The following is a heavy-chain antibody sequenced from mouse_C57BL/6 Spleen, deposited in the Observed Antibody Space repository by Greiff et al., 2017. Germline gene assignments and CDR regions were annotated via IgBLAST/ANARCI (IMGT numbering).Heavy chain of an antibody. CDR2: INPNNGGT. CDR1: GYTFTDYS. Sequence: EVQLQQSGPELVKPGASVKISCKASGYTFTDYSMYWVKQSHGKSLEWIGDINPNNGGTCYNQQFKGKATLTVDKSSSTAYMALRSLTSEDSAVYYCAGTGVYHYYSMDYWGQGTSVTVSS. J-gene: IGHJ4*01. D-gene: IGHD2-3*01. V-gene: IGHV1-26*01. CDR3: AGTGVYHYYSMDY.